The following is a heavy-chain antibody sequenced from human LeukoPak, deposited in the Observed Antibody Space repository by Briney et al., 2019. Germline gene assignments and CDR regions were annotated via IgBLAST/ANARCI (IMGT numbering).Heavy chain of an antibody. Sequence: SETLSLTCTVSGGSISSYYWSWIRQPPGKGLEWIGYIYYSGSTNYNPSLKSRVTISVDTSKNQFSLKLSSVTAADTAVYYCARSSTYYYDSSGSVGDELAFDIWGQGTMVTVSS. D-gene: IGHD3-22*01. V-gene: IGHV4-59*01. CDR2: IYYSGST. J-gene: IGHJ3*02. CDR3: ARSSTYYYDSSGSVGDELAFDI. CDR1: GGSISSYY.